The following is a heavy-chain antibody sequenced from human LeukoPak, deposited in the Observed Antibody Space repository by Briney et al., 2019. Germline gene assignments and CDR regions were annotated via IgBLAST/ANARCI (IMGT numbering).Heavy chain of an antibody. CDR1: GYTFTGFY. V-gene: IGHV1-2*02. J-gene: IGHJ4*02. Sequence: ASVKVSCKASGYTFTGFYMHWVRQAPGQGLEWMGWINPNSGGTNYAQKFQCTVTMARDTSISTAYMDLSRLRPDGTAVYYCARDTEAWGGAVAVSDYWGQGNLVTVSS. CDR2: INPNSGGT. D-gene: IGHD6-19*01. CDR3: ARDTEAWGGAVAVSDY.